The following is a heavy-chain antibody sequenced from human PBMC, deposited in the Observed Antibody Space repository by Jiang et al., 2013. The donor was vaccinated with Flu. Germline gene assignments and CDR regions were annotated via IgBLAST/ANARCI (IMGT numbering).Heavy chain of an antibody. D-gene: IGHD3-3*01. CDR3: ARPRYDFWNGYSGGLYFDY. V-gene: IGHV5-51*01. CDR2: IYPLDYDT. CDR1: GYSFTTNW. J-gene: IGHJ4*02. Sequence: SLKISCKVSGYSFTTNWIGWVRQKPGKGLEWMGIIYPLDYDTRYSPSFEGQVTISVDKSISTAYLQWSSLKASDTAMYYCARPRYDFWNGYSGGLYFDYWGQGALVTVSS.